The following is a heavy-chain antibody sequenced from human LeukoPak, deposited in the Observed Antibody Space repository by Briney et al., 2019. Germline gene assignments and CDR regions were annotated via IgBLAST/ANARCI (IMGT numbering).Heavy chain of an antibody. CDR2: IYYSGST. Sequence: SETLSLTCTVSGGSISSYYWNWIRQPPGKVLEWIGYIYYSGSTNYNPSLKSRVTISLDTSKNQFSLNLTSVTAADTAVYYCARFTPQGYGWGGYNRFDPWGQGTLVTVSS. D-gene: IGHD3-16*01. CDR3: ARFTPQGYGWGGYNRFDP. CDR1: GGSISSYY. V-gene: IGHV4-59*01. J-gene: IGHJ5*02.